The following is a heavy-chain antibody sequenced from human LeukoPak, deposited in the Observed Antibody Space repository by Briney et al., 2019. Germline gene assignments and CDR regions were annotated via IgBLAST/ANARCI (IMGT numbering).Heavy chain of an antibody. CDR1: GGSISSYY. D-gene: IGHD4-23*01. CDR2: IYYSGST. CDR3: ARGKHP. V-gene: IGHV4-59*08. J-gene: IGHJ5*02. Sequence: SETLSLTCTVSGGSISSYYWSWIRQPPGKGLEWIGYIYYSGSTNYNPSLESRVTISVDTSKNQFSLKLSSVTAADTAVYYCARGKHPWGQGTLVTVSS.